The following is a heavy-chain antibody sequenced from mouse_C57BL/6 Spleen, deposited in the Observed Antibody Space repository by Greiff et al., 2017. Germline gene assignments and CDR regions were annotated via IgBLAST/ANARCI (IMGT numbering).Heavy chain of an antibody. J-gene: IGHJ2*01. Sequence: EVLVVESGGGLVQPKGSLKLSCAASGFSFNTYAMNWVRQAPGKGLEWVARIRSKSNNYATYYADSVKDRFTISRDDSESMLYLQMNNLKTEDTAMYYCVRHHYDYGRGYFDYWGQGTTLTVSS. D-gene: IGHD2-4*01. CDR1: GFSFNTYA. V-gene: IGHV10-1*01. CDR2: IRSKSNNYAT. CDR3: VRHHYDYGRGYFDY.